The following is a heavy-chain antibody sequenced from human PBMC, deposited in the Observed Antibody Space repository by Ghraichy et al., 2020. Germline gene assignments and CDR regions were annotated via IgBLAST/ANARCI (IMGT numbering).Heavy chain of an antibody. CDR2: ISASSRST. V-gene: IGHV3-48*02. Sequence: LSLTCAASGFTFSGYSMNWVRQAPGTGLEWLSYISASSRSTFYADSVKGRFTISRDNAKNSLYLQVKSLRDEDTAVYYCARGSKVVRFYYYDGMDVWGQGTTVTVSS. CDR1: GFTFSGYS. D-gene: IGHD4-23*01. CDR3: ARGSKVVRFYYYDGMDV. J-gene: IGHJ6*02.